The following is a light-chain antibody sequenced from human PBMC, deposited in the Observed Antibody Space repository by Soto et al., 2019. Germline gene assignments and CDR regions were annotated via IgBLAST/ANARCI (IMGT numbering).Light chain of an antibody. V-gene: IGKV3-20*01. J-gene: IGKJ1*01. CDR1: QSVSNNY. CDR3: QQYTTSSWT. Sequence: IVLTDSPGTLSLSPLERATLSCMSSQSVSNNYLAWYQQKPGQAPRLLIYGASNRATGIPDRFSGSGSGTDFTLTISRLEPEDFAVYYCQQYTTSSWTFGQGTKVDIK. CDR2: GAS.